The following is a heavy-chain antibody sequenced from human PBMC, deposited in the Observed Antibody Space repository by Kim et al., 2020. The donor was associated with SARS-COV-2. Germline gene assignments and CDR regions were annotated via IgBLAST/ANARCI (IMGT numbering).Heavy chain of an antibody. CDR2: IYHSGST. Sequence: SETLSLTCAVYGGTFSGYYWSWIRQPPGKGLEWIGEIYHSGSTNYNPSLKSRVTISADPSKNQFSLKLSSVTAADTAVYYCARGQFSSHYYDSSGYYHYFDFWGQGTLVTVSS. CDR1: GGTFSGYY. J-gene: IGHJ4*02. V-gene: IGHV4-34*01. D-gene: IGHD3-22*01. CDR3: ARGQFSSHYYDSSGYYHYFDF.